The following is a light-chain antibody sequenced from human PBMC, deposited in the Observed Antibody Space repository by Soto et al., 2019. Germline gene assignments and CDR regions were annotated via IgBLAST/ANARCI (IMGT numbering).Light chain of an antibody. J-gene: IGLJ2*01. CDR2: EVS. CDR3: GTWDTSLSAVV. CDR1: SSDVGAYNY. Sequence: QSALTQPASVSGSPGQSITISCTGTSSDVGAYNYVSWYQQHPDKAPKLMIFEVSDRPSGVSNRFSGSNSGNTASLTISGLQAEDEADYYCGTWDTSLSAVVFGGGTKLTVL. V-gene: IGLV2-14*01.